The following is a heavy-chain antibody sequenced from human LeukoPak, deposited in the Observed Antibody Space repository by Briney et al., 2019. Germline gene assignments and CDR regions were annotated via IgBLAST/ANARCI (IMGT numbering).Heavy chain of an antibody. J-gene: IGHJ4*02. CDR3: AKDLGTVTTVTTYFDY. Sequence: GGSLRLSCAASGFTFSSYGMHWVRQAAGKRLEWVAFIRYDGSNKYYADSVKGRFTISRDDSKNTLYLQMNSLRAEDTAVYYCAKDLGTVTTVTTYFDYWGQGTLVTVSS. D-gene: IGHD4-17*01. V-gene: IGHV3-30*02. CDR2: IRYDGSNK. CDR1: GFTFSSYG.